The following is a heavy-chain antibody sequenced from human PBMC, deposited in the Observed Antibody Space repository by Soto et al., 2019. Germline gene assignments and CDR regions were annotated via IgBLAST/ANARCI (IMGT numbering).Heavy chain of an antibody. Sequence: PGGSLILSCAASGFTFSSYSMNWVRQAPGKGLEWVSYISSSSSTIYYADSVKGRFTISRDNAKNSLYLQMNSLRAEDTAVYYCERHAKRIAQIGWFDPWGQGT. CDR2: ISSSSSTI. J-gene: IGHJ5*02. CDR3: ERHAKRIAQIGWFDP. V-gene: IGHV3-48*01. CDR1: GFTFSSYS. D-gene: IGHD2-8*01.